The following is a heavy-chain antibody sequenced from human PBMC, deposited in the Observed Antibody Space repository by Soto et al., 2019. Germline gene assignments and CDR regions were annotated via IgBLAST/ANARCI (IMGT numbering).Heavy chain of an antibody. J-gene: IGHJ5*02. V-gene: IGHV3-23*01. D-gene: IGHD2-15*01. CDR1: GFTFSSYA. Sequence: GGSLRLSCAASGFTFSSYAMSWVRQATGKGLEWVSAISGSGGSTYYADSVKGRFTISRDNSKNTLYLQMNSLRAEDTAVYYCAKDKEYCSGGSCYPREGNWFDPWGQGTLVTVSS. CDR3: AKDKEYCSGGSCYPREGNWFDP. CDR2: ISGSGGST.